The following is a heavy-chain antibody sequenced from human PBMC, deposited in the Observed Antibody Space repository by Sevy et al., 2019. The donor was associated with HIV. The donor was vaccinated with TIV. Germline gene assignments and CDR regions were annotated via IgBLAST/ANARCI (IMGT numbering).Heavy chain of an antibody. CDR2: ISSNGGST. Sequence: GGFLRLSCSASGFTFSSYAMHWVRQAPGKGLEYVSAISSNGGSTYYADSVKGRFTISRDNSKNTLYLQMSSLRAEDTAVYYCVKEGTYCSGGSCPLEAFDIWGQGTMVTVSS. J-gene: IGHJ3*02. CDR3: VKEGTYCSGGSCPLEAFDI. CDR1: GFTFSSYA. V-gene: IGHV3-64D*06. D-gene: IGHD2-15*01.